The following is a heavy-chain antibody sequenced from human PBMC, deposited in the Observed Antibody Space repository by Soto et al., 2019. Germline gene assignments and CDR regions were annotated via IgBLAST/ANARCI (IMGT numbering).Heavy chain of an antibody. CDR2: ISSSSSTI. D-gene: IGHD6-19*01. V-gene: IGHV3-48*01. CDR3: ARHVLGYSSGWYKGQGGWFDP. J-gene: IGHJ5*02. Sequence: GGSLRLSCAASGFTFSSYSMNWVRQAPGKGLEWVSYISSSSSTIYYADSVKGRFTISRDNAKNSLYLQMNSLRAEDTAVYYCARHVLGYSSGWYKGQGGWFDPWGQGTQVTVSS. CDR1: GFTFSSYS.